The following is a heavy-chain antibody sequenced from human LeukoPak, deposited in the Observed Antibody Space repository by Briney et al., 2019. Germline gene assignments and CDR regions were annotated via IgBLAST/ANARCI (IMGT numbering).Heavy chain of an antibody. CDR3: AKSNGYGLVDI. CDR1: GYSISSGYY. Sequence: SETLSLTCTVSGYSISSGYYWGWIRQPPGKGLEWIGSIYHSGSTYYNPSLKSRVTISVDTSRNQFSLKLTSVTAADTAVYYCAKSNGYGLVDIWGQGTMVTVSS. V-gene: IGHV4-38-2*02. CDR2: IYHSGST. J-gene: IGHJ3*02. D-gene: IGHD3-10*01.